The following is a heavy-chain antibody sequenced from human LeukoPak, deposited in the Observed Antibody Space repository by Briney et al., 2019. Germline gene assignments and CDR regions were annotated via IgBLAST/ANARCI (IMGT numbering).Heavy chain of an antibody. CDR1: GFTFSSYS. CDR3: ARDSGHNGYDLLDY. CDR2: ISSSSSYI. Sequence: GGSLRLSCAASGFTFSSYSMNWVRQAPGKGLEWVSSISSSSSYIYYADSVKGRFTISRDNAKNSLYLQMNSLRAEDTAVYYCARDSGHNGYDLLDYWGQGTLVTVSS. D-gene: IGHD5-12*01. J-gene: IGHJ4*02. V-gene: IGHV3-21*01.